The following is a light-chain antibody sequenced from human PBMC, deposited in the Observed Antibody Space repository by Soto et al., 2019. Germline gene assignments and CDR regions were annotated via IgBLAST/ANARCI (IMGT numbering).Light chain of an antibody. Sequence: EIVMTQSPATLSVSPGERATLSCRASQSVSSNLAWYQQKPGQAPRLLIYGASTRATGIPARFSGSGSGTDFTLTTSRLEPEDFAVYYCQQYGSSPPITFGQGTRLEIK. CDR1: QSVSSN. CDR3: QQYGSSPPIT. V-gene: IGKV3-20*01. CDR2: GAS. J-gene: IGKJ5*01.